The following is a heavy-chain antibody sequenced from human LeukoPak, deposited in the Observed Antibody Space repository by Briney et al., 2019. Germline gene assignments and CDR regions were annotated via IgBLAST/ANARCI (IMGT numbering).Heavy chain of an antibody. CDR1: GFSFRMYA. Sequence: PEGSLRLSCVGSGFSFRMYAMNWVRQTPGKGLEGVSTISGSADRTYYADSAKGRFTISRDNSKNTVYLQLSSLRAAGTAVYFCAKRRDYDDYSYSRFYLESWGQGTLVTVSS. CDR2: ISGSADRT. D-gene: IGHD3-16*01. J-gene: IGHJ4*02. V-gene: IGHV3-23*01. CDR3: AKRRDYDDYSYSRFYLES.